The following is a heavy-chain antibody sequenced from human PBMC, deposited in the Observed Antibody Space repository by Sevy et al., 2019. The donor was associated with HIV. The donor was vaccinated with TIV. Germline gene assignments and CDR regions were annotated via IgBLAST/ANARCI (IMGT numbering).Heavy chain of an antibody. V-gene: IGHV4-4*07. Sequence: SETLSLTCTVSGGSISSYYWSWIRQPAGKGLEWIGCIYTSGSTNYNPSLKSRVTMSVDTSKNQFSLKLSSVTAADTAVYYCARDRSSGWYGGFDYWGQGTLVTVSS. J-gene: IGHJ4*02. CDR2: IYTSGST. D-gene: IGHD6-19*01. CDR1: GGSISSYY. CDR3: ARDRSSGWYGGFDY.